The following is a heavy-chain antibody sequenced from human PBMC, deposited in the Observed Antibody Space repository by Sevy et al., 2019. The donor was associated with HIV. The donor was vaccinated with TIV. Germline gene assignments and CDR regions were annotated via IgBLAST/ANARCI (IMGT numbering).Heavy chain of an antibody. Sequence: GGSLRLSCAASGFTFSSYAMHWVRQAPGKGLEWVAVISYDGSNKYYADSVKGRFTISRDNSKNTLYLQMNSLRAEDTAVYYCARDNLGSGLPQVGGMDVWGQGTTVTVSS. CDR3: ARDNLGSGLPQVGGMDV. J-gene: IGHJ6*02. CDR1: GFTFSSYA. CDR2: ISYDGSNK. D-gene: IGHD6-19*01. V-gene: IGHV3-30-3*01.